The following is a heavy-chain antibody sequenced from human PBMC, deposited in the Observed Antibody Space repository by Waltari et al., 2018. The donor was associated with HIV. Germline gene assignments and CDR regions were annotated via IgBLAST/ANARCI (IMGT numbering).Heavy chain of an antibody. CDR3: AKDSGIVVVIGSLNWFDP. V-gene: IGHV3-23*01. Sequence: EVQLLESGGGLVQPGGSLRLSCAASGFTFSSYAMSWVRQAPGKGLEVVSAIRGSGGSTYYADSVKGRFTISRVNSKNTLYLQMNSLRAEDTAVYYCAKDSGIVVVIGSLNWFDPWGQGTLVTVSS. CDR2: IRGSGGST. J-gene: IGHJ5*02. CDR1: GFTFSSYA. D-gene: IGHD3-22*01.